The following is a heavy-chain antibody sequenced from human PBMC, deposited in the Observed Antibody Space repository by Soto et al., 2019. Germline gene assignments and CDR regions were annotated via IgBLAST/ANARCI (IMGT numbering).Heavy chain of an antibody. J-gene: IGHJ5*01. CDR1: GGSVTSSDW. CDR2: IHYRGTA. CDR3: ARRSPINVEEDGFGIYWYDS. D-gene: IGHD3-3*01. V-gene: IGHV4-4*02. Sequence: QVQLQESGPGVVKPSGTLSLTCTVSGGSVTSSDWWTWVRQSPAKGLEWIGEIHYRGTANYNPCLKSAVPLSVDNTNNYCSLKVNSVSAADTGVYFCARRSPINVEEDGFGIYWYDSWGQGTLVTVSS.